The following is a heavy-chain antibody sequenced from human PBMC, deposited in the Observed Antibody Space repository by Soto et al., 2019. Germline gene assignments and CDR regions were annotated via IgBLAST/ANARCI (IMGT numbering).Heavy chain of an antibody. Sequence: GGSLRLSCAASGFTFSSYSMNWVRQAPGKGLEWVSSISSSSSYIYYADSVKGRFTISRDNAKNSLYLQMNSLRAEDTAVYYCASSPAGGDRYFDLWGRGTLVTVSS. CDR2: ISSSSSYI. CDR1: GFTFSSYS. CDR3: ASSPAGGDRYFDL. D-gene: IGHD2-21*01. V-gene: IGHV3-21*01. J-gene: IGHJ2*01.